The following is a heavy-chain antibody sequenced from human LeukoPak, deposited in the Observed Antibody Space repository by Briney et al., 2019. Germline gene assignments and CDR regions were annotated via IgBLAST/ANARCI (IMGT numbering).Heavy chain of an antibody. D-gene: IGHD4-23*01. CDR2: IYYSGST. Sequence: SETLSLTCTVSGGSISSSSYYWGWIRQPPGKELEWIGSIYYSGSTYYNPSLKSRVTISVDTSKNQFSLRLSSVTAADTAVYYCAREGGDYGGNSQFWYFDLWGRGTLVTVSS. J-gene: IGHJ2*01. CDR3: AREGGDYGGNSQFWYFDL. V-gene: IGHV4-39*07. CDR1: GGSISSSSYY.